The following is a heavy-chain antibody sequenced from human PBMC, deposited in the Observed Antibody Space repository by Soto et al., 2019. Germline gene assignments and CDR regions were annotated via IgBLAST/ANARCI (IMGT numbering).Heavy chain of an antibody. J-gene: IGHJ3*02. Sequence: SVKVSCKASGYTFTYRYLHWVRQAPGQALEWMGWITPFNGKTNYAQKFQDRVTITRDRSMSTAYMELSSLRSEDTAMYYCASSLDSSTGPYAFDIWGQGTMVTVSS. D-gene: IGHD6-13*01. CDR3: ASSLDSSTGPYAFDI. CDR1: GYTFTYRY. V-gene: IGHV1-45*02. CDR2: ITPFNGKT.